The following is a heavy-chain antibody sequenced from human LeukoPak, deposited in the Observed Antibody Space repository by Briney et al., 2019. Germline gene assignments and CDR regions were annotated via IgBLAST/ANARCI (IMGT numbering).Heavy chain of an antibody. CDR2: IYTCGST. D-gene: IGHD5-18*01. CDR1: GGSLSSYY. CDR3: ASGRGYSYGLGY. V-gene: IGHV4-4*07. Sequence: PSETLSLTCTVSGGSLSSYYWSWIRQPAGKGLEWIGRIYTCGSTNYSPSLKSRATMSVDTSKNQFSLKLSSVTAEDTGVYYCASGRGYSYGLGYWGQGTLVTVSS. J-gene: IGHJ4*02.